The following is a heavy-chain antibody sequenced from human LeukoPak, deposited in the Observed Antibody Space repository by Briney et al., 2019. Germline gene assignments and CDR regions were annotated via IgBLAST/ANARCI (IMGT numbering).Heavy chain of an antibody. CDR3: ATRGSTWYVLGDY. V-gene: IGHV3-30-3*01. J-gene: IGHJ4*02. Sequence: GGSLRLSCAASGFSFSNYAMHWVRQAPGKGLEWVAVISYDGGNKYYADSVKGRFTISRDNPKNTLYLQMNSLRAEDTAVYYCATRGSTWYVLGDYWGQGTLVTVSS. D-gene: IGHD1-26*01. CDR2: ISYDGGNK. CDR1: GFSFSNYA.